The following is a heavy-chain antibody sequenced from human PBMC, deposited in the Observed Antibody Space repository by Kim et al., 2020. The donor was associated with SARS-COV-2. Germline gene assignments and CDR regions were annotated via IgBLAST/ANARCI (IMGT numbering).Heavy chain of an antibody. V-gene: IGHV3-23*01. CDR1: GFTFSSYA. Sequence: GGSLRLSCAASGFTFSSYAMSWVRQAPGKGLEWVAAISGSGGSKYYADSVKGRFTISRDNSKNTLYLQMNSLRAEDTAVYYCAKGRVGQWLEPYYFDYWGQGTLVTVSS. D-gene: IGHD6-19*01. CDR2: ISGSGGSK. CDR3: AKGRVGQWLEPYYFDY. J-gene: IGHJ4*02.